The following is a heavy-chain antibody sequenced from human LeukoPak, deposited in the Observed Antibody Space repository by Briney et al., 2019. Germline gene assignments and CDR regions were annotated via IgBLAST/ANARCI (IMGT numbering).Heavy chain of an antibody. D-gene: IGHD3-22*01. Sequence: ASVKVSCKASGYTFTGYAMHWVRQAPGQRLEWMGWINAGNGNTKYSQKFQGRVTITRDTSASTAYMELSSLRSEDTAVYYCARSSTQYYYDSSGYYPLGYWGREPWSPSPQ. CDR2: INAGNGNT. CDR3: ARSSTQYYYDSSGYYPLGY. V-gene: IGHV1-3*01. J-gene: IGHJ4*02. CDR1: GYTFTGYA.